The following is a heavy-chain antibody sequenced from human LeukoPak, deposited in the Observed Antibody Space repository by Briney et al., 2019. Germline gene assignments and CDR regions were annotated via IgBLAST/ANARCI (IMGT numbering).Heavy chain of an antibody. V-gene: IGHV4-4*02. Sequence: SETLSLTCAVSGGSISSSNWWSWVRQPPGKGLEWIGEIYHSGSTNYNPSLKSRVTISVDKSKNQFSLKLSSVTAADTAVYYCARETGILTSLDAFDIWGQGTMVTVSS. D-gene: IGHD3-9*01. CDR1: GGSISSSNW. CDR2: IYHSGST. J-gene: IGHJ3*02. CDR3: ARETGILTSLDAFDI.